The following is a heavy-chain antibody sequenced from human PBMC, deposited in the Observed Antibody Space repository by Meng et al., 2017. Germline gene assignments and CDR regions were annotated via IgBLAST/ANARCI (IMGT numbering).Heavy chain of an antibody. CDR2: IVYSGST. CDR3: ARDVGGDYETLFDY. J-gene: IGHJ4*02. D-gene: IGHD4-17*01. Sequence: VPLQESGAGLVRPSETRSLTCTFSGGSVGSGNYYWSWIRQPSGKGLEWIGYIVYSGSTTYNPSLKTRVTISVDTSKNQFSLKLTSVTAADTAVYFCARDVGGDYETLFDYWGQGTLVTVSS. CDR1: GGSVGSGNYY. V-gene: IGHV4-61*01.